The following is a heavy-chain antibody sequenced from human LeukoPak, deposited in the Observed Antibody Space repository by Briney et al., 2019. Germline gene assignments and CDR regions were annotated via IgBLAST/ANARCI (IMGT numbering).Heavy chain of an antibody. CDR2: INPSGGST. J-gene: IGHJ3*02. V-gene: IGHV1-46*01. CDR1: GYTFTSYY. Sequence: ASVKVSCKASGYTFTSYYMHWVRQAPGQGLEWMRIINPSGGSTSYAQKFQGRVTMTRDTSTSTVYMELSSLRSEDTAVYYCARWPTMIVVDDAFDIWGQGTMVTVSS. CDR3: ARWPTMIVVDDAFDI. D-gene: IGHD3-22*01.